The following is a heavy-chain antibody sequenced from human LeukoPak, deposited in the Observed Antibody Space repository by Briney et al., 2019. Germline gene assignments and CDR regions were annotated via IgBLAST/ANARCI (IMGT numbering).Heavy chain of an antibody. CDR1: GGSISNYY. V-gene: IGHV4-4*09. CDR3: ARQAWGYIWYFDL. J-gene: IGHJ2*01. Sequence: SETLSLTCTVSGGSISNYYWSWIRQPPGKGLEWIGYIYTSGYTNYTPSLKSRVTISVDTSKNQFSLKLNSVTAADTAVYYCARQAWGYIWYFDLWGRGTLVTVSS. CDR2: IYTSGYT. D-gene: IGHD5-12*01.